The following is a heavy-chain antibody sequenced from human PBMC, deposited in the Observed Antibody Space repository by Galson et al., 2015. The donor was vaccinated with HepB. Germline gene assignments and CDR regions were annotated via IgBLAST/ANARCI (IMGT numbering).Heavy chain of an antibody. CDR1: GFTFSSYA. CDR3: AKDHIRLWAWDPDLASMGYFDY. Sequence: SLRLSCAASGFTFSSYAMSWVRQAPGKGLEWVSAISGSGGSTYCADSVKGRFTISRDNSKNTLYLQMNSLRAEDTAVYYCAKDHIRLWAWDPDLASMGYFDYWGQGTLVTVSS. D-gene: IGHD3-3*01. CDR2: ISGSGGST. V-gene: IGHV3-23*01. J-gene: IGHJ4*02.